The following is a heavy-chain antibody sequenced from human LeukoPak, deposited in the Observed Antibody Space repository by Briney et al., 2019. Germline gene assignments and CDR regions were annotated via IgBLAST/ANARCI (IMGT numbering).Heavy chain of an antibody. D-gene: IGHD3-3*01. V-gene: IGHV1-3*01. CDR2: INAGNGNT. CDR1: GYTFTSYA. Sequence: ASVTVSCTASGYTFTSYAMHWVRQAPGQRLEWMGWINAGNGNTKYSQKFQGRVTITRDTSASTAYMELSSLRSEDTAVYYCVRDRYYDFWSGYLGDYYYYGMDVWGQGTTVTVSS. CDR3: VRDRYYDFWSGYLGDYYYYGMDV. J-gene: IGHJ6*02.